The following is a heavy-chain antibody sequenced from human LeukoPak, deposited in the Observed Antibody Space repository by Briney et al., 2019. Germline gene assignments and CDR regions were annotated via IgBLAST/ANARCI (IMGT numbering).Heavy chain of an antibody. CDR1: GGSFSGYY. Sequence: PSETLSLTCAVYGGSFSGYYWSWIRQPPGKGLEWIGEINHSGSANYNPSLKSRVTISVDTSKNQFSLKLSSVTAADTAVYYCASCYGGSGSYYKGSQSYFDYWGQGTLVTVSS. J-gene: IGHJ4*02. V-gene: IGHV4-34*01. CDR2: INHSGSA. CDR3: ASCYGGSGSYYKGSQSYFDY. D-gene: IGHD3-10*01.